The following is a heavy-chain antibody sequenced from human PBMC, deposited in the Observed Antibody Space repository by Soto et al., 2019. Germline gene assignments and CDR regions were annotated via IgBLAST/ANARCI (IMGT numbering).Heavy chain of an antibody. D-gene: IGHD7-27*01. V-gene: IGHV4-30-4*01. CDR2: IYKSATT. Sequence: TLSLTCSVSGDSISNLDYFWAWIRQPPGQALEYIGYIYKSATTYYNPSFESRVAISVDTSKSQFSLNVTSVTAADTAVYFCARGRYCLTGRCFPNWFDSWGQGALVTVSS. CDR1: GDSISNLDYF. J-gene: IGHJ5*01. CDR3: ARGRYCLTGRCFPNWFDS.